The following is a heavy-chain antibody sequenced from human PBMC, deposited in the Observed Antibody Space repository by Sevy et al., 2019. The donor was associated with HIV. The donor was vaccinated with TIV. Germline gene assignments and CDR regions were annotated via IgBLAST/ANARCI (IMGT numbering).Heavy chain of an antibody. D-gene: IGHD2-2*01. CDR1: GFTFSAYG. Sequence: GGSLRLSCEASGFTFSAYGMHWVRQAPGKGLEWVANIWYDGSKKYYADSVKGRFTISRDNSKNTLYLQMNSLRAEDTALYYCAREVVPAAIGFDYWGQGSLVTVSS. V-gene: IGHV3-33*01. CDR2: IWYDGSKK. CDR3: AREVVPAAIGFDY. J-gene: IGHJ4*02.